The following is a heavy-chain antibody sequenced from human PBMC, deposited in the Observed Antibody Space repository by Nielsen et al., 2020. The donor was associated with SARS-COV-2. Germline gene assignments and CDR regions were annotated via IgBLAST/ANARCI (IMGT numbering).Heavy chain of an antibody. CDR2: INTNTETP. D-gene: IGHD3-10*01. CDR1: GYTFTSYA. CDR3: ARDRSTMVRGVMASYYYYCMDV. J-gene: IGHJ6*02. V-gene: IGHV7-4-1*02. Sequence: ASVKVSCKASGYTFTSYAMNWVRQAPGQGLEWMGWINTNTETPTYAQSFTGRFVFSLDTSVSTAYLQISSLKAEDTAVYYCARDRSTMVRGVMASYYYYCMDVWGQGTTVTVSS.